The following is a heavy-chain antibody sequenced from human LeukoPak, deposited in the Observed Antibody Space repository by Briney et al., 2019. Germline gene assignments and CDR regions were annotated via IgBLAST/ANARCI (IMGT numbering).Heavy chain of an antibody. V-gene: IGHV1-69*05. CDR1: GGTLSSYA. CDR2: IIPIFGTA. D-gene: IGHD3-22*01. J-gene: IGHJ3*01. Sequence: GASVKVSCKASGGTLSSYAISWVRQAPGQGLEWMGGIIPIFGTANYAQKFQGRVTITMDESTSTAYMELSSLSSEDTAVYYCASTVTYDSSGYYYEAFDFWAQVTMVTVSS. CDR3: ASTVTYDSSGYYYEAFDF.